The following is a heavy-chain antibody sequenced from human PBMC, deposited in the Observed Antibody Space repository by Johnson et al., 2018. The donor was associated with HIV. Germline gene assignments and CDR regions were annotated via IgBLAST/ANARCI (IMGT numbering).Heavy chain of an antibody. CDR2: IKRDGSEK. J-gene: IGHJ3*02. V-gene: IGHV3-7*01. Sequence: VQLVESGGGLIQPGGSLRLSCAASGFTVSINYMSWVRQVPGKAPEWVANIKRDGSEKYYVDSVKGRFTISRDNAKNSLYLQMNSLRAEDTAVYYCASDPVPAAIRAFDIWGQGTMVTVSS. D-gene: IGHD2-2*01. CDR1: GFTVSINY. CDR3: ASDPVPAAIRAFDI.